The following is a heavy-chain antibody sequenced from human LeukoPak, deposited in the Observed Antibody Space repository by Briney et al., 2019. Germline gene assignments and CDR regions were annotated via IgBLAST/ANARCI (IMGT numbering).Heavy chain of an antibody. CDR3: ASRDNWNDPFDY. CDR1: GGTFSSYA. V-gene: IGHV1-69*01. D-gene: IGHD1-1*01. CDR2: IIPIFGTA. J-gene: IGHJ4*02. Sequence: SVKVSCKASGGTFSSYAISWVRQAPGPGLEWMGGIIPIFGTANYAQKFQGRVTITAAESTSTAYMELSSLRSEDTAVYYCASRDNWNDPFDYWGQGTLVTVSS.